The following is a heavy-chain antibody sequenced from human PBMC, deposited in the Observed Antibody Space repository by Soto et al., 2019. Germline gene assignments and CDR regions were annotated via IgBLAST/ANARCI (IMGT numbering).Heavy chain of an antibody. J-gene: IGHJ4*02. CDR1: GFAFNTHA. D-gene: IGHD3-10*01. V-gene: IGHV3-23*01. CDR2: ISDRGDRT. Sequence: EVQLLESGGGLVQPGGSLRLSCAASGFAFNTHAINWARQAPGKGLEWVSGISDRGDRTYYADSVRGRFTLSRDKSKNTFYLQMNSLRGEDTAVYYCAKDSADLPFAYWGQGTLVTVSS. CDR3: AKDSADLPFAY.